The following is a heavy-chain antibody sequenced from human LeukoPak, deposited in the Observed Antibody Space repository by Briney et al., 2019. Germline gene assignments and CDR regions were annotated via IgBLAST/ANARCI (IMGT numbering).Heavy chain of an antibody. D-gene: IGHD3-22*01. CDR2: ISHSGNT. V-gene: IGHV4-30-2*02. CDR1: GGSISSGSYS. CDR3: SSFDSSGSHAFDM. Sequence: PSETLSLTCAVSGGSISSGSYSWSWIRQPPGKGLEWIGYISHSGNTYYSPSLKSRVTISVDKSKNQFSLRLSSVTAADTAVYYCSSFDSSGSHAFDMWGQGTMVTVSS. J-gene: IGHJ3*02.